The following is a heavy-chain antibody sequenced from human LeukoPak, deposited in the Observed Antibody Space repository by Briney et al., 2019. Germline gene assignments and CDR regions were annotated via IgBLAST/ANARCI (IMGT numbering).Heavy chain of an antibody. V-gene: IGHV4-38-2*02. Sequence: SETLSLTCTVSGYSISSGYYWGWIRQPPGKGLEWIGSIYHSGSTYYNPSLKSRVTIPVDTSKNQFSLKLSSVTAADTAVYYCARVRALAAAGTFDYWGQGTLVTVSS. D-gene: IGHD6-13*01. CDR2: IYHSGST. CDR3: ARVRALAAAGTFDY. CDR1: GYSISSGYY. J-gene: IGHJ4*02.